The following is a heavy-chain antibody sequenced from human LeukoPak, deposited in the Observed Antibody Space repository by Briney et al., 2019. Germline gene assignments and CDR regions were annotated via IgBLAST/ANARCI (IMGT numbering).Heavy chain of an antibody. CDR3: ARWVYDYGSGSNTLDY. D-gene: IGHD3-10*01. J-gene: IGHJ4*02. CDR1: GYSFTSYW. V-gene: IGHV5-51*01. CDR2: IYPGDSDT. Sequence: LGESLKISCKGSGYSFTSYWIGWVLQMPGKGLEWMVIIYPGDSDTRYSPSFQGQVTISADKSISTAYLQWSSLKASDTAMYYCARWVYDYGSGSNTLDYWGQGTLVTVSS.